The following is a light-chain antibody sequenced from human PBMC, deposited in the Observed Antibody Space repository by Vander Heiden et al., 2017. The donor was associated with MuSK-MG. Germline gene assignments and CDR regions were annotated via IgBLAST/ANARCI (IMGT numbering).Light chain of an antibody. CDR2: AAS. CDR1: QSISSY. Sequence: DIQMTQSPSSLSASVGDRVTITCRASQSISSYLNWYQQKPGKAPKLLIYAASSLQSGVPSWCSGSGSRTDFTLTISRLQQEDFANYYRQQSDSTHDTFGQGTQLEIK. V-gene: IGKV1-39*01. J-gene: IGKJ5*01. CDR3: QQSDSTHDT.